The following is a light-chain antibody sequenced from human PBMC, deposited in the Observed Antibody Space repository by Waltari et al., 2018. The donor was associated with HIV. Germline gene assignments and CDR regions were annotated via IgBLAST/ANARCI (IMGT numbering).Light chain of an antibody. CDR2: QAS. J-gene: IGKJ1*01. V-gene: IGKV1-5*03. Sequence: DIQMTQSPSPLSASVGDRVTITCRASQSTGSWLAWHRQKPGKAPELLIYQASGLKSGVPSRFGGSGSGTEFTRTIRSLQPDDIATYYCQHYHSYPRTFGQGTKVEI. CDR1: QSTGSW. CDR3: QHYHSYPRT.